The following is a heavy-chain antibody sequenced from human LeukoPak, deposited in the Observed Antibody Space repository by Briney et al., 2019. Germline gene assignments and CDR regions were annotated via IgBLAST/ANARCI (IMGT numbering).Heavy chain of an antibody. V-gene: IGHV3-15*01. Sequence: PGGSLRLSCAASGFTFNIAWMSWVRQVPGKGLEWIGQIKSKTDGGTTDYAAPVKDRFISSRDDSKNTLSLQMNSLKNEDTAVYYCTTLVSFDFWSAFISPAYYHYMDVWGRGTTVTVSS. J-gene: IGHJ6*03. CDR3: TTLVSFDFWSAFISPAYYHYMDV. CDR1: GFTFNIAW. D-gene: IGHD3-3*01. CDR2: IKSKTDGGTT.